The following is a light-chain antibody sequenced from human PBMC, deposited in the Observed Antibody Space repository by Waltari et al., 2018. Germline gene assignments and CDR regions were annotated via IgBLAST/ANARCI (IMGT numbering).Light chain of an antibody. CDR2: VNSDGSP. CDR1: SGHTSNI. J-gene: IGLJ3*02. CDR3: QTGGHGTWV. Sequence: QLLLTQSPSASASLGASVKLTCTLSSGHTSNIIAWHQQQPEKGPRYLMKVNSDGSPSKGDEIPDRFSGSSSGAERYLTISSVQSEDEADYYCQTGGHGTWVFGGGTKLTVL. V-gene: IGLV4-69*01.